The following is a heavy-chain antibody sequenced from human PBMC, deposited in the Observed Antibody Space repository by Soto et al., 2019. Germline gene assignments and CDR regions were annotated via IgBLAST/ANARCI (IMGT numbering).Heavy chain of an antibody. CDR2: INHSGST. CDR1: GGSFSGYY. D-gene: IGHD6-19*01. CDR3: ARAGEASSGWYGYYYYGMDV. J-gene: IGHJ6*02. Sequence: SETLSLTCAVYGGSFSGYYWSWIRQPPGKGLEWIGEINHSGSTNYNPSLKSRVTISVDTSKNQFSLKLSSVTAADTAVYYCARAGEASSGWYGYYYYGMDVWGQGTTVTVSS. V-gene: IGHV4-34*01.